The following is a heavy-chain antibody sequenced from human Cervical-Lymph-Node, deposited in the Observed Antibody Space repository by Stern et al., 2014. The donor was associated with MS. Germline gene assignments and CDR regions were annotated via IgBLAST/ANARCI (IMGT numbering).Heavy chain of an antibody. V-gene: IGHV3-33*01. Sequence: VHLVESGGGVVQPGRSLRLSCAASGFTFSDYVMHWVRQAPGKGLGWVAIIWYDGSKKYYADSVKGRFTISRDNSNNTLYLQMNSLRAEDTAVYYCARDASWIQLWSYFDYWGQGTLVTVSS. CDR1: GFTFSDYV. CDR3: ARDASWIQLWSYFDY. CDR2: IWYDGSKK. J-gene: IGHJ4*02. D-gene: IGHD5-18*01.